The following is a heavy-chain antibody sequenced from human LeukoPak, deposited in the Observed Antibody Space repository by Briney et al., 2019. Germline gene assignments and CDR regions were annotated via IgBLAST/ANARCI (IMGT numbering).Heavy chain of an antibody. V-gene: IGHV4-59*08. CDR3: ARLSMVVTARYGMDV. Sequence: SETLSLTCTVSGGSISSYYWSWIRQPPGKGLEWIGYIYYSGSTNYNPSLKSRVTISVDTSKNQFSLKLSSVTAADTAVYYCARLSMVVTARYGMDVWGQGTTVTVSS. CDR2: IYYSGST. D-gene: IGHD2-21*02. CDR1: GGSISSYY. J-gene: IGHJ6*02.